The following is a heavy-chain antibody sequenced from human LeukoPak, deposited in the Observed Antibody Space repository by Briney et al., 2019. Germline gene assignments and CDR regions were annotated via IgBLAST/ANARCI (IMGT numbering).Heavy chain of an antibody. CDR2: INPNGGGT. CDR1: GGTFSSYA. CDR3: ASGKLDLFDP. D-gene: IGHD3/OR15-3a*01. J-gene: IGHJ5*02. V-gene: IGHV1-2*06. Sequence: ASVKVSCKASGGTFSSYAISWVRQAPGQGLEWMGRINPNGGGTNYAQKFQGRVTMTRDTSISTAYMELSRLRSDDTAVYYCASGKLDLFDPWGQGTLVTVSS.